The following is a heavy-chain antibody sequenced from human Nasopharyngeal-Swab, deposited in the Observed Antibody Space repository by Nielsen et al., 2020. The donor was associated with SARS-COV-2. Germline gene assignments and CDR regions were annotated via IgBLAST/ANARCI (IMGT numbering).Heavy chain of an antibody. D-gene: IGHD1-26*01. CDR3: ARSVGSFYGQGAFDI. CDR1: EFAFGSYW. V-gene: IGHV3-49*04. Sequence: GESLKISCAASEFAFGSYWMSWVRQAPGKGLEWVGFIRSKTYGGAPEYAASVKGRFTISRDGAESIAYLQMNSLETEDTGVYYCARSVGSFYGQGAFDIWGQGTMVTVPS. CDR2: IRSKTYGGAP. J-gene: IGHJ3*02.